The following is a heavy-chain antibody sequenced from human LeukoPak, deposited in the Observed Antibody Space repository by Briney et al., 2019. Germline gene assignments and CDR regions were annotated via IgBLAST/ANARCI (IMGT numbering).Heavy chain of an antibody. D-gene: IGHD6-19*01. CDR3: ARSGYSSGWYGDL. CDR2: INHSGST. CDR1: GGSFSGYY. J-gene: IGHJ2*01. Sequence: PSETLSLTCAVYGGSFSGYYWSWIRQPPGKGLEWIGEINHSGSTNYNPSLKSRVTISVDTSKNQFSLKLSSVTAADTAVYYCARSGYSSGWYGDLWGRGTLVTVSS. V-gene: IGHV4-34*01.